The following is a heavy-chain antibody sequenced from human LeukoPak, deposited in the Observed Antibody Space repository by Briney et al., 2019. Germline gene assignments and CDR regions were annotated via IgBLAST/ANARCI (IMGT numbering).Heavy chain of an antibody. D-gene: IGHD4-11*01. J-gene: IGHJ4*02. CDR1: GYTFTSFG. Sequence: ASVKVSCKASGYTFTSFGISWVRQAPGQGLEWMGWINAYNTNTESAQRLQGRVTMTTDTSASTAYMELGSLRSDDTAVYYCATSDGTVTTFQYWGQGTLVTVSS. CDR3: ATSDGTVTTFQY. CDR2: INAYNTNT. V-gene: IGHV1-18*01.